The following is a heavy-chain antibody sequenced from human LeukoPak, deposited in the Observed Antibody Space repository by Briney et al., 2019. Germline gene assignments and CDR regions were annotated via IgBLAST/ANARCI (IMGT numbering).Heavy chain of an antibody. CDR3: ARGVRRGATQKRYCSSTSCYNNPYYYYYMDV. Sequence: GASVKVSCKASGYTFTSYDINWVRQATGQGLEWMGWMNPNSGNTGYAQKFQGRVTMTRNTSISTAYMELSSLRSEDTAVYYCARGVRRGATQKRYCSSTSCYNNPYYYYYMDVWGQGTTVTVSS. CDR2: MNPNSGNT. D-gene: IGHD2-2*02. CDR1: GYTFTSYD. V-gene: IGHV1-8*01. J-gene: IGHJ6*03.